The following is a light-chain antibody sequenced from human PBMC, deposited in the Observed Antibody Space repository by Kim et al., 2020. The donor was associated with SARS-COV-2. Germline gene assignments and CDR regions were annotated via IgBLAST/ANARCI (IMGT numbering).Light chain of an antibody. Sequence: PGGTVTLTCGSSAGTVTSDQYTYYFQQKPGQAPTTLIYHTNKKHSWTPARFSGSLLGGKAALTLSGAQPEDETEYYCLLFRSGIGTFGGGTQLTVL. CDR2: HTN. J-gene: IGLJ3*02. V-gene: IGLV7-46*01. CDR3: LLFRSGIGT. CDR1: AGTVTSDQY.